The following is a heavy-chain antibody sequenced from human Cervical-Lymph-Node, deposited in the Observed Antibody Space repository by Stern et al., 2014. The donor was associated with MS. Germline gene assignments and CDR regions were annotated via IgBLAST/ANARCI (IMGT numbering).Heavy chain of an antibody. J-gene: IGHJ6*02. Sequence: QVQLVQSGAEVKKPGSSVKVSCKASGGTFSSYTISWVRQAPGQGLEWMGGIIPIFAIANYAQKFQGRVTITAHKSTSTAYMEVSSLRSEDTAVYYCATRAKIYSGASNWNNQDYGMDVWGQGTTVTVSS. V-gene: IGHV1-69*17. CDR3: ATRAKIYSGASNWNNQDYGMDV. D-gene: IGHD1/OR15-1a*01. CDR1: GGTFSSYT. CDR2: IIPIFAIA.